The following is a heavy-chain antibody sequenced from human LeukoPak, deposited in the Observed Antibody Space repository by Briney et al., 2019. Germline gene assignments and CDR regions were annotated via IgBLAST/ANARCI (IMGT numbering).Heavy chain of an antibody. Sequence: GGSLRLSCAASGFTFSSYEMNWVRQAPGKGLEWVSYISSSGSTIYYADSVKGRFTISRDNAKNSLYLQMNSLRAEDTAVYYCARVAYYGSGSYSGGRHYYYSYMDVWGKGTTVTISS. D-gene: IGHD3-10*01. J-gene: IGHJ6*03. CDR3: ARVAYYGSGSYSGGRHYYYSYMDV. V-gene: IGHV3-48*03. CDR2: ISSSGSTI. CDR1: GFTFSSYE.